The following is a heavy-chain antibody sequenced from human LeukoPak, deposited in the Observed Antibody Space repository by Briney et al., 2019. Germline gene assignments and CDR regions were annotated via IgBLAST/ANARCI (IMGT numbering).Heavy chain of an antibody. Sequence: GSLRLSCTASGFALGSHDMHWVRQTTGEGLEWVAAIASGFQTFYAGSVKGRFTVSREDAKNSLYLQMNSLRAGDTAVYYCVREARGYHYTYFDYWGQGSLVTVSS. J-gene: IGHJ4*02. CDR1: GFALGSHD. D-gene: IGHD5-18*01. V-gene: IGHV3-13*01. CDR2: IASGFQT. CDR3: VREARGYHYTYFDY.